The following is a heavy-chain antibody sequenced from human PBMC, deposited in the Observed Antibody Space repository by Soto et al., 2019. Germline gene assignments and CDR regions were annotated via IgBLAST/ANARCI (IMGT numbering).Heavy chain of an antibody. V-gene: IGHV1-69*13. CDR2: IIPIFGTA. J-gene: IGHJ6*02. D-gene: IGHD6-19*01. Sequence: SVKVSCKASGGTFISYAISWVRQAPGQGLEWMGGIIPIFGTANYAQKFQGRVTITADESTSTAYMELSSLRSEDTAVYYCARTYSSGWRYYYGMDVWGQGTTVTVSS. CDR1: GGTFISYA. CDR3: ARTYSSGWRYYYGMDV.